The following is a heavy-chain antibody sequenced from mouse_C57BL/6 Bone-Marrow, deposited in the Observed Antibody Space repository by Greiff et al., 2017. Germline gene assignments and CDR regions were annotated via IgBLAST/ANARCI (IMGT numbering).Heavy chain of an antibody. Sequence: VQLQQSGAELARPGASVKLSCKASGYTFTSYGISWVKQRTGQGLEWIGEIYPSDSYTNYNQKFKGKSTLTVDKSSSTAYMQLSSLTSEDSAVYYCARGDYYYGSSPYAMDYWGQGTSVTVSS. V-gene: IGHV1-69*01. D-gene: IGHD1-1*01. CDR1: GYTFTSYG. J-gene: IGHJ4*01. CDR3: ARGDYYYGSSPYAMDY. CDR2: IYPSDSYT.